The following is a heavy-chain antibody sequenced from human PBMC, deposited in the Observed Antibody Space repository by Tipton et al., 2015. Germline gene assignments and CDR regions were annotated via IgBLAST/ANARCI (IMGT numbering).Heavy chain of an antibody. CDR2: IYYSGST. V-gene: IGHV4-39*02. CDR1: GGSISSSSYY. J-gene: IGHJ4*02. D-gene: IGHD6-6*01. Sequence: TLSLTCSVSGGSISSSSYYWDWIRQPPGKGLEWIGNIYYSGSTYYNPSLNSRVTISIDTSRNQFSLKLSSVTAADTAVYYCAREAYSSSGLIFDYWGQGTRVTVSS. CDR3: AREAYSSSGLIFDY.